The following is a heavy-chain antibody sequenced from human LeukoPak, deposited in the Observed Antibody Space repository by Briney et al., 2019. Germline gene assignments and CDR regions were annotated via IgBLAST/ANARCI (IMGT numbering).Heavy chain of an antibody. J-gene: IGHJ4*02. CDR1: GFTFSSDA. Sequence: GGSLRLSCAASGFTFSSDAMSWVRQAPGKGLEWVSAISGSGGSTYYADSVKGRFTISRDNSKNTLYLQMNSLRAEATAVYYCAKERGSGSYYDYWGQGTLVTVSS. CDR3: AKERGSGSYYDY. CDR2: ISGSGGST. D-gene: IGHD1-26*01. V-gene: IGHV3-23*01.